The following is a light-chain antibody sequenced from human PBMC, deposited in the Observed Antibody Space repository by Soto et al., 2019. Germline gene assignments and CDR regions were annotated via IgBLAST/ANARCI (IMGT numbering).Light chain of an antibody. V-gene: IGKV3-11*01. J-gene: IGKJ4*01. CDR2: DAS. Sequence: IVLTQSPAPLSLSPGERATLSCGASQSVSSYLAWYQQKPGQAPRLLIYDASNRATGIPARFSGSGSGTDFTLTISSLEPEDFAVYYCQQRSKWPLTFGGGTKVDIK. CDR1: QSVSSY. CDR3: QQRSKWPLT.